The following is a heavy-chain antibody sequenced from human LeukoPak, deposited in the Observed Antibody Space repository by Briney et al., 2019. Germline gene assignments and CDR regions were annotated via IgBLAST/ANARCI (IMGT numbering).Heavy chain of an antibody. CDR1: GFTFTTYA. V-gene: IGHV3-23*01. CDR2: ISGTGDTT. J-gene: IGHJ4*02. D-gene: IGHD3-22*01. CDR3: AKASAFYFDTSGYPIPHYYDF. Sequence: GGSLRLSCSASGFTFTTYAMTWVRQPPGKGQEWVSGISGTGDTTSYADSVKGRFTISRDNSKNTLFLQMNSLRAEDTAIYYCAKASAFYFDTSGYPIPHYYDFWGQGTLVTVSA.